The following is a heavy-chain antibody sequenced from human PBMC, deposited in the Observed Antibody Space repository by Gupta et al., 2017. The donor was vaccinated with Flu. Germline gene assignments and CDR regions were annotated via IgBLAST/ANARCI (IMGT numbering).Heavy chain of an antibody. D-gene: IGHD2-15*01. V-gene: IGHV4-4*06. CDR3: AREGKEDPVTDAFDI. J-gene: IGHJ3*02. Sequence: KSRVTMSVDTSKNQFSLKLTSVTAADTALYYCAREGKEDPVTDAFDIWGQGTMVTVAS.